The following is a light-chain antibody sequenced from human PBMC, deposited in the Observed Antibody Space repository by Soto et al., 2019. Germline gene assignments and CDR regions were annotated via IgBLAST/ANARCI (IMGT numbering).Light chain of an antibody. CDR1: QSVLYSSNNLNY. CDR3: HQHFNIPFT. J-gene: IGKJ3*01. CDR2: WAS. Sequence: DIVMTQSPDSLAVSLGERATINCKSSQSVLYSSNNLNYLTWYQQRPGQPPKLLIYWASTRESGVPDRFSGSGSGTNFTLTISSLQAEDVAVYYCHQHFNIPFTFGPGTKVDV. V-gene: IGKV4-1*01.